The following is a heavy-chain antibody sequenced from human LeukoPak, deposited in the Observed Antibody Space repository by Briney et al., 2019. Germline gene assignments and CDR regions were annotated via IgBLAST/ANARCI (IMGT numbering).Heavy chain of an antibody. Sequence: SETLSLTCTVSGDSISSSHYYWGWIRQSPGKGLEWIGSIYSGGETHYNPSLNSRVTIFLDTSKNRFSLNLISVTATDTAVYYCASLAVAGLSEGYWGQGTLVIVSS. D-gene: IGHD6-19*01. CDR3: ASLAVAGLSEGY. V-gene: IGHV4-39*01. CDR1: GDSISSSHYY. CDR2: IYSGGET. J-gene: IGHJ4*02.